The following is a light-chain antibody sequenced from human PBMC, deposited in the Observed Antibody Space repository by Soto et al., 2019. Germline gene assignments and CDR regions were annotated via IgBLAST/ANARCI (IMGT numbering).Light chain of an antibody. CDR2: AAS. V-gene: IGKV3-20*01. CDR1: QSVSNNY. CDR3: QQYGTSPTWT. J-gene: IGKJ1*01. Sequence: EIVLTQYPDTLSLSPGERATLSFRSSQSVSNNYLAWYQQKAGQASRPLIYAASSRAPGVPDRFRGSGSGTDFSLTISRLEPEDFAVYYCQQYGTSPTWTLGQGTKVDIK.